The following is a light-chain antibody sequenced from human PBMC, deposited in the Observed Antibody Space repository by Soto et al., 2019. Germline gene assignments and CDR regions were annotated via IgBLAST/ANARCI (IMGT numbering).Light chain of an antibody. V-gene: IGLV1-44*01. J-gene: IGLJ1*01. Sequence: QSVLTQPPSVSAAPGQKVSISCSGSTSNIAKNHVSWYQRLPGTAPKLLIYSNNQRPSGVPDRFSGSKSGTSASLAISGLQSEDEADYYCAAWDDSLNGQVFGTGTKVTVL. CDR3: AAWDDSLNGQV. CDR1: TSNIAKNH. CDR2: SNN.